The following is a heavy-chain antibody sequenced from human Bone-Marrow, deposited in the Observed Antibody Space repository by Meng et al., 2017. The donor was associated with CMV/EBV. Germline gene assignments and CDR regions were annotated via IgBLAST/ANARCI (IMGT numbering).Heavy chain of an antibody. D-gene: IGHD6-13*01. Sequence: GSLRLSCSVSGGSMSTYYWSWIRQPPGKGLEWIGYVYYSGSTDYNPSLKSRVTILVDTSKNQFSLKLSSVTPADTAVYYCARMEGEAAGTLGYWGQGTLVTVSS. V-gene: IGHV4-59*01. CDR1: GGSMSTYY. CDR2: VYYSGST. CDR3: ARMEGEAAGTLGY. J-gene: IGHJ4*02.